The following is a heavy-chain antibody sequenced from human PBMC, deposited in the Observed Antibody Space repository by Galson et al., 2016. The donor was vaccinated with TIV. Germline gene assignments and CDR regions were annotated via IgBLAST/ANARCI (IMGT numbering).Heavy chain of an antibody. Sequence: SVKVSCKASGYTFINFGITWVRQAPGQGLEWMGWISGYSVNTNYAQKFQGRVTMTTDTSTSTAYMELRSLGSDDTAVYYCARVPHSTYCSTSTCKGYYLDVWGRGTTVTVSS. CDR1: GYTFINFG. D-gene: IGHD2-2*01. V-gene: IGHV1-18*01. J-gene: IGHJ6*03. CDR2: ISGYSVNT. CDR3: ARVPHSTYCSTSTCKGYYLDV.